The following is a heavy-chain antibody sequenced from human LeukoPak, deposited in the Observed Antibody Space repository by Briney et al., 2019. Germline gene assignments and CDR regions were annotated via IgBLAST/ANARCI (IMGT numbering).Heavy chain of an antibody. CDR1: GGSFSGYY. V-gene: IGHV4-34*01. CDR3: ARGTRDDSSGYYKDGVPTEYYFDY. J-gene: IGHJ4*02. Sequence: SETLSLTCAVYGGSFSGYYWSWIRQPPGKGLEWIGEINHRGSTNYNPSLKSRVTISVDTSKNQSSLKLSSVTAADTAVYYCARGTRDDSSGYYKDGVPTEYYFDYWGQGTLVTVSS. D-gene: IGHD3-22*01. CDR2: INHRGST.